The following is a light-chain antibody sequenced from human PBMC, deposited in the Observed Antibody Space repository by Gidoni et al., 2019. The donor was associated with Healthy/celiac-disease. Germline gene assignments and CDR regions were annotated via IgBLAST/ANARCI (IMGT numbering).Light chain of an antibody. V-gene: IGKV1-33*01. CDR3: QQYDNLRFT. CDR1: QDISNY. J-gene: IGKJ4*01. CDR2: DAS. Sequence: IQMTQSPSSLSASVGDRVTITCPASQDISNYFNWYQQKPGKAPKLLIYDASNLETGVPSRFSGSGSGTDFTFTISSLQPEDIATYYCQQYDNLRFTFGGGTKVEIK.